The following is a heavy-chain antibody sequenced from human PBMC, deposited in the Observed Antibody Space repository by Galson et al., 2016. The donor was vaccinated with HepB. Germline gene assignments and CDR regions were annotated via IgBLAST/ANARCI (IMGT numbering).Heavy chain of an antibody. D-gene: IGHD6-25*01. Sequence: SLRLSCAASEFTFSSYGMHWVRQAPGKGLEWVAVIWYDGSNKYCADSVKGRFTISRDNSKNTLYLQMNSLRAEDTAVYYCARNLRPPGYYGMDVWGQGTTVTVSS. J-gene: IGHJ6*02. CDR2: IWYDGSNK. CDR1: EFTFSSYG. V-gene: IGHV3-33*01. CDR3: ARNLRPPGYYGMDV.